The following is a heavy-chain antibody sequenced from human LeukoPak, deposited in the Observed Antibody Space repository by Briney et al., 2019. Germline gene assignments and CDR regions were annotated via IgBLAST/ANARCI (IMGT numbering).Heavy chain of an antibody. D-gene: IGHD2-2*01. J-gene: IGHJ4*02. V-gene: IGHV5-51*01. Sequence: GESLKISCKGSGYSFTSYWIGWVRQMPGKDLEWMGIIYPGASDTRYSPSFQGQVTISADKSISTAYLQWSSLKASDTAMYYCARRSIVVVPAAKGIYFDYWGQGTLVTVSS. CDR3: ARRSIVVVPAAKGIYFDY. CDR2: IYPGASDT. CDR1: GYSFTSYW.